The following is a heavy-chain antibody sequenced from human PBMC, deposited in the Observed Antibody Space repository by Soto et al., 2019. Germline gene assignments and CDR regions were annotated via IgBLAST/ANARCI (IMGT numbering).Heavy chain of an antibody. CDR1: GYTFTGYY. Sequence: GASVKVSCKASGYTFTGYYMHWVRQAPGQGLEWMGWINPNSGGTNYAQKFQGRVTMTRDTSISTAYMELSRLRSDDTAVYYCARDPQRVDIVASYGMDVWGQGTTVTVSS. CDR2: INPNSGGT. J-gene: IGHJ6*02. CDR3: ARDPQRVDIVASYGMDV. V-gene: IGHV1-2*02. D-gene: IGHD5-12*01.